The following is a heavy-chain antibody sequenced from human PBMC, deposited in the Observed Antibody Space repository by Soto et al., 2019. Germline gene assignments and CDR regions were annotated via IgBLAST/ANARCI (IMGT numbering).Heavy chain of an antibody. V-gene: IGHV4-59*01. CDR1: GGSISSYY. CDR2: IYYSGST. CDR3: ARDRLANWFDP. Sequence: PSETLSLTCTVSGGSISSYYWSWIRQPPGKGLEWIGYIYYSGSTNYNPSLKSRVTMSVDTSKNQFSLKLSSVTAADTAVYYCARDRLANWFDPWGQGTRVTVSS. J-gene: IGHJ5*02. D-gene: IGHD3-9*01.